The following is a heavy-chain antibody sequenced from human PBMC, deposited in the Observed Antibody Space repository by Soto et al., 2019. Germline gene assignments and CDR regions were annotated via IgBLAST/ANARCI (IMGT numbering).Heavy chain of an antibody. CDR3: ARDSTVAGDYYYYGMDV. CDR1: GYTFTGYY. D-gene: IGHD6-19*01. V-gene: IGHV1-2*04. CDR2: INPNSGGT. J-gene: IGHJ6*02. Sequence: ASVKVSCKASGYTFTGYYMHWVRQAPGQGLEWMGWINPNSGGTNYAQKFQGWVTMTRDTSISTAYMELSRLRSDDTAVYYCARDSTVAGDYYYYGMDVWGQGTTVTVSS.